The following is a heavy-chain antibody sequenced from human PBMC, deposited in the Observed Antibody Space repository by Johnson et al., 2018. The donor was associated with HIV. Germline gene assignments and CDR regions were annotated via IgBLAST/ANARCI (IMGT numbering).Heavy chain of an antibody. CDR1: GFTLSSYG. J-gene: IGHJ3*02. CDR3: ASEGGWELRAFDI. V-gene: IGHV3-30*03. D-gene: IGHD1-26*01. Sequence: VQLVESGGGVVQPGRSLRLSCAASGFTLSSYGMHWVRQAPGKGLEWVAIISHDGTNKYYADSVKGRFTISRDNAKNSLYLQMNSLRAEDTAVYYCASEGGWELRAFDIWGQGTMVTVSS. CDR2: ISHDGTNK.